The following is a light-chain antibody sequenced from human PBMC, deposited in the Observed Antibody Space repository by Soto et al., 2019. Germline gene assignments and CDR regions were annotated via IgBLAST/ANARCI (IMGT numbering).Light chain of an antibody. J-gene: IGLJ1*01. V-gene: IGLV2-14*01. CDR1: SSDVGRYNY. Sequence: QSALTQPASVSGSPGQSISISCTGTSSDVGRYNYVSWYQQHPGKAPKLMIYEVSNRPSGVSDRFSGSKSGNTASLTISGLQAEDEADYYCSSKRSRTPVVFGTGTKLTVL. CDR3: SSKRSRTPVV. CDR2: EVS.